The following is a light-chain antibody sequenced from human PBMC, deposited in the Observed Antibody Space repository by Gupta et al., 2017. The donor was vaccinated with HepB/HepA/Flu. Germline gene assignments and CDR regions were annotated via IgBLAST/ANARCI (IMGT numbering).Light chain of an antibody. CDR2: FRSDGSH. CDR3: QTWGPDMWV. CDR1: SGHSSYA. Sequence: QLVLTQSPSASASLGASVKLTCTLSSGHSSYAIAWHQQQPEKGPRYLMKFRSDGSHSKGDGIPDLFSASSSGAQRYLTISRRQCGDEFEYYCQTWGPDMWVFGGGNK. J-gene: IGLJ3*02. V-gene: IGLV4-69*01.